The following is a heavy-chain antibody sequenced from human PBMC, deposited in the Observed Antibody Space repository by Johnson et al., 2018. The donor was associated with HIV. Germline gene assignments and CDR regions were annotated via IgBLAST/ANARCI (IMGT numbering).Heavy chain of an antibody. CDR1: GFTFSSYA. J-gene: IGHJ3*01. CDR2: ISYDGSNK. Sequence: VQLVESGGGVVQPGGSLRLSCAASGFTFSSYAMHWVRQAPGKGLEWVAVISYDGSNKYYADSVKGRFTISSYNSKNTLDLQMSSLRVEDTAVYYLSRDTEEAKMEALDLWGQGTMVTFSS. V-gene: IGHV3-30*14. CDR3: SRDTEEAKMEALDL. D-gene: IGHD5-24*01.